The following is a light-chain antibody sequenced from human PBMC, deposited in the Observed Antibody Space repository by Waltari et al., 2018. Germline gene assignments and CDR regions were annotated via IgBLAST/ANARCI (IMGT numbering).Light chain of an antibody. J-gene: IGKJ1*01. V-gene: IGKV3D-15*01. CDR3: QQYNRWPPGT. CDR2: RAS. CDR1: ETIGSG. Sequence: TVVTQSPATLSVSPGERATLSCRSSETIGSGLAWYQQKPGQAPRLLIYRASTRAAGIPDRFSGFGSETEFTLTSRSLQSEDSAVYYCQQYNRWPPGTFGQGTKVEI.